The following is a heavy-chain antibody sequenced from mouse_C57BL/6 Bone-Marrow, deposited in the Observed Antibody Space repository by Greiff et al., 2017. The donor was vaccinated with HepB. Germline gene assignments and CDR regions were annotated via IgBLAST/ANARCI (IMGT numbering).Heavy chain of an antibody. D-gene: IGHD2-10*02. J-gene: IGHJ1*03. Sequence: EVKLVESEGGLVQPGSSMKLSCTASGFTFSDYYMAWVRQVPEKGLEWVANINYDGSSTYYLDSLKSRFIISRDNAKNIVYLQMSSLKSEDTATYYCARGLYGYWYFDVWGTGTTVTVSS. CDR3: ARGLYGYWYFDV. CDR1: GFTFSDYY. V-gene: IGHV5-16*01. CDR2: INYDGSST.